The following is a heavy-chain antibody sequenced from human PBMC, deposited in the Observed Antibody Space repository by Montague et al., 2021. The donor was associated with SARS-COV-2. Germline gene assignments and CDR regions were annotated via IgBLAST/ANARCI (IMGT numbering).Heavy chain of an antibody. Sequence: SLRLSCAASGFTFTTYVYHWVRQAPGGGLEWVALFPSDGGHTQYADSVRGRFTIYRDTSTSTLYLQMDSLRPDDTAVCFCAREIVTSDWAGFFDFRGQGTLVTVSP. CDR2: FPSDGGHT. V-gene: IGHV3-30-3*01. CDR1: GFTFTTYV. CDR3: AREIVTSDWAGFFDF. J-gene: IGHJ4*02. D-gene: IGHD6-19*01.